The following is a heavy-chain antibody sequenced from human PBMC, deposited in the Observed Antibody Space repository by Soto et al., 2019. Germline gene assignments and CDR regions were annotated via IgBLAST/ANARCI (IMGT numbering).Heavy chain of an antibody. CDR3: ARDLIVATFPTYYYYYMDV. J-gene: IGHJ6*03. CDR2: TYYRSKWYN. V-gene: IGHV6-1*01. Sequence: SPTLSLTCAISGDSVSSNSAAWNWIRQSPSRGLEWLGRTYYRSKWYNDYAVSVKSRITINPDTSKNQFSLQLNSVTPEDTAVYYCARDLIVATFPTYYYYYMDVWGKGTTVTVSS. D-gene: IGHD5-12*01. CDR1: GDSVSSNSAA.